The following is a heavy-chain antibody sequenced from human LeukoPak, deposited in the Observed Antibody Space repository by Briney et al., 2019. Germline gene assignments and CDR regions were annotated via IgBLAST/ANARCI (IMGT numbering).Heavy chain of an antibody. Sequence: GGSLRLSCAASGFTFSRYNMNWVRQAPGKGLEWVSSISTSSSYIYYADSVKGRFTSTRDNAKKSLYLQMNSLRAEDTAVYYCTRADSSGYYLFGGFDLWGRGTLVTVSS. CDR1: GFTFSRYN. V-gene: IGHV3-21*01. D-gene: IGHD3-22*01. CDR3: TRADSSGYYLFGGFDL. CDR2: ISTSSSYI. J-gene: IGHJ2*01.